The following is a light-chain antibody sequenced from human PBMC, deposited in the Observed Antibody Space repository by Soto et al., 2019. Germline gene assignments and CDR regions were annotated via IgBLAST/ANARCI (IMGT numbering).Light chain of an antibody. Sequence: SALTQPASVSESPGQSITISCTGTSSDIGSYNYVSWYQQHPGKAPKLMIYEVTNRPSGVSNRFSGSKSGNTASLTISGLQAEDEADYYCSSYTSSSTYVFGTGTKVTVL. J-gene: IGLJ1*01. CDR3: SSYTSSSTYV. V-gene: IGLV2-14*01. CDR2: EVT. CDR1: SSDIGSYNY.